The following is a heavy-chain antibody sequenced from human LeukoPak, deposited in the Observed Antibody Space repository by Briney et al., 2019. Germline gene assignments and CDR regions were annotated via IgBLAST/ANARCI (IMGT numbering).Heavy chain of an antibody. CDR1: GFTFSDYY. Sequence: GGSLRLSCEASGFTFSDYYFNWIRQAPGKGLEWVSYISGSGTTKSYLDSVKGRFTISRDNAKNSLYLQMNSLRAEDTAVYYCARARGSYSSDIWGQGTMVTVSS. CDR2: ISGSGTTK. D-gene: IGHD1-26*01. CDR3: ARARGSYSSDI. J-gene: IGHJ3*02. V-gene: IGHV3-11*01.